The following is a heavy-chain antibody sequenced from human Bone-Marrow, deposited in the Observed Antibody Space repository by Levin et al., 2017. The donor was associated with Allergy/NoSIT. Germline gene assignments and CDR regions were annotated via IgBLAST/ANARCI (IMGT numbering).Heavy chain of an antibody. CDR3: AGGSYGLTDFL. CDR1: GFIVSSNY. CDR2: IYTGGTT. J-gene: IGHJ4*02. D-gene: IGHD3-16*02. Sequence: PGGSLRLSCAASGFIVSSNYMSWVRQAPGKGLEWVSIIYTGGTTYYVDSVKGRFTISRDNSRDTLYLQMNSLRAEDTAVYYCAGGSYGLTDFLWGQGTLVTVSS. V-gene: IGHV3-53*01.